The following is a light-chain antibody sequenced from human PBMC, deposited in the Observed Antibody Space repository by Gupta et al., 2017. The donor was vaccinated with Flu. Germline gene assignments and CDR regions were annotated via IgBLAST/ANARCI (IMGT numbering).Light chain of an antibody. CDR1: ALPKKY. Sequence: SYELTQPPSVSVSPGQTATITCSGDALPKKYAYWYQQKSGHAPVLVIYEDTKRRSGIPERFSGSTSGTMATLTISGAQVEDEGDYYCSSTDSNANHRIFGGGTKLTVL. CDR3: SSTDSNANHRI. J-gene: IGLJ2*01. V-gene: IGLV3-10*01. CDR2: EDT.